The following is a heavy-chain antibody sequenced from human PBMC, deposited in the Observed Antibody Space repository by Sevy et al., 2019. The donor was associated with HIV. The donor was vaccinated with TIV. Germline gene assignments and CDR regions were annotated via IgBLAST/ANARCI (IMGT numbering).Heavy chain of an antibody. V-gene: IGHV3-15*01. CDR1: RFTFSNAW. Sequence: GGSLRLSCAASRFTFSNAWMSWVRQAPGKGLEWVGRIRSKTDGGTTYYAAPVKGRFTISRADSKNTLYLQMNSLKTEDTAVYYCTTVSKYCSGGSCHYYYYGMDVWGHGTTVTVSS. J-gene: IGHJ6*02. D-gene: IGHD2-15*01. CDR3: TTVSKYCSGGSCHYYYYGMDV. CDR2: IRSKTDGGTT.